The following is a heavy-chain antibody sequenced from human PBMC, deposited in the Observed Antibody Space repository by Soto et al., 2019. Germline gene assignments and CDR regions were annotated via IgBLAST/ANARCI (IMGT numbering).Heavy chain of an antibody. Sequence: GASVKVSCKASGYTFTSYYMHWVRQAPGQGLEWMGIINPSGGSTSYAQKFQGRVTMTRDTSTSTVYMELSSLRSEDTAVYYCARGSMVRGVIISTQWFDYWGQGTLVTVSS. CDR1: GYTFTSYY. CDR2: INPSGGST. V-gene: IGHV1-46*03. J-gene: IGHJ4*02. D-gene: IGHD3-10*01. CDR3: ARGSMVRGVIISTQWFDY.